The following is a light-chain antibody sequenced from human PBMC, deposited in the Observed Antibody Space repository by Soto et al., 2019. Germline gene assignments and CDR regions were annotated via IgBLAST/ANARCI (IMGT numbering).Light chain of an antibody. V-gene: IGLV1-40*01. J-gene: IGLJ3*02. CDR3: LSYDSSLSSYV. CDR1: SSNIGADYH. Sequence: QAVVTQPPSVSGAPGQRVTISCSGSSSNIGADYHVHWYQHLPGTAPKLLISGNTYRPSGVPDRFSVSKSGTSASLAITGLQAEDEADYYCLSYDSSLSSYVFGGGTKLTVL. CDR2: GNT.